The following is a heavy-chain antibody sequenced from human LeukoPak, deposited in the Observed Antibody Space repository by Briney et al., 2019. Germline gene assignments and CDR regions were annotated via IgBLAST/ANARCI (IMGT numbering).Heavy chain of an antibody. D-gene: IGHD3-3*01. Sequence: PSETLSLTCTVSGGSISSSSYYWGWLRQPPGKGLEWIGSIYYSGSTYYNPSLNRRATISVDTSKNQFSLKLSSVTAGDTAVYYCARLLEYYDFMDAFDIWGQGTMGTVSS. CDR3: ARLLEYYDFMDAFDI. CDR1: GGSISSSSYY. CDR2: IYYSGST. J-gene: IGHJ3*02. V-gene: IGHV4-39*01.